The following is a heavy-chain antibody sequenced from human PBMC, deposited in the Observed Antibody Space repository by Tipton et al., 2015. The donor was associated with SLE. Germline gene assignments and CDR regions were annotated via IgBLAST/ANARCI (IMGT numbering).Heavy chain of an antibody. V-gene: IGHV3-66*01. CDR3: ATRGY. CDR1: GFSLSGHW. J-gene: IGHJ4*02. D-gene: IGHD3-10*01. CDR2: IHSEDRT. Sequence: SLRLSCAASGFSLSGHWMYWVRQGPGKGLEWVSMIHSEDRTFYAASVKGRFTISRDSSKNILSLQMNSLTVEDTAVYHCATRGYWGQGTLVTVSS.